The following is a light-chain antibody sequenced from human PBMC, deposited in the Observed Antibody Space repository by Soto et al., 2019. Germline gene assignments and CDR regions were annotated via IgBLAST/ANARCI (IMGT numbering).Light chain of an antibody. V-gene: IGKV3-20*01. CDR2: GKS. CDR3: QQFGNSPWT. Sequence: EIVLTQSPGTLSLSPGESATLSCRASQSVPSTYFAWYQQKSGQPPRLLISGKSNRATGIPDRFSGSGSGRDLTLTISRLEPEDFAVYFCQQFGNSPWTFGQGTKVDIK. J-gene: IGKJ1*01. CDR1: QSVPSTY.